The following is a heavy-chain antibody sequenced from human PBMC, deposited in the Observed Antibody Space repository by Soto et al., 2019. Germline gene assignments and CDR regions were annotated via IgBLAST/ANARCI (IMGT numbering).Heavy chain of an antibody. CDR1: GYTFTSYG. Sequence: ASVKVSCKASGYTFTSYGISWVRQAPGQGLEWMGWISAYNGNTNYAQKLQGRVTMATDTSTSTAYMELRSLRSDDTAVHYCARYCSSTSCYTDYYYGMDVWGQGTTVTVS. CDR3: ARYCSSTSCYTDYYYGMDV. J-gene: IGHJ6*02. CDR2: ISAYNGNT. D-gene: IGHD2-2*02. V-gene: IGHV1-18*04.